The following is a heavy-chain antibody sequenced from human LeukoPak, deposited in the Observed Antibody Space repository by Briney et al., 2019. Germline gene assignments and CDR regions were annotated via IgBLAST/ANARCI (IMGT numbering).Heavy chain of an antibody. CDR2: ISSSSGII. J-gene: IGHJ4*02. CDR3: ARVLLRGVPGLDY. V-gene: IGHV3-48*02. Sequence: SGGSLRLSCAASGFTFSSYSMNWVRQAPGKGLEWVSYISSSSGIIYADSERGRFTISRDNAKNSLYLQMNSLRDEDTAVYYCARVLLRGVPGLDYWGQGTLVTVSS. CDR1: GFTFSSYS. D-gene: IGHD3-10*01.